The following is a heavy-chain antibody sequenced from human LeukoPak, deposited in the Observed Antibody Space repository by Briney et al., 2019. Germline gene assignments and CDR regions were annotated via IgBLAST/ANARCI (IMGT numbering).Heavy chain of an antibody. CDR3: ARLDCLSDECYNY. CDR2: INYSGRS. Sequence: SETLSLTCIVSGNSITSDFWSWIRQSPGKGLEWIGYINYSGRSEYDPSLKSRATISVDRSRKRVSLKMRSVTAADAAVYYCARLDCLSDECYNYWAVGALVTVSS. J-gene: IGHJ4*02. V-gene: IGHV4-59*08. D-gene: IGHD2-21*01. CDR1: GNSITSDF.